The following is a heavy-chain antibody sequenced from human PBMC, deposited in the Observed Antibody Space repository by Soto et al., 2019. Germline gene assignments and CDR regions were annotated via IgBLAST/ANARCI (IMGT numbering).Heavy chain of an antibody. J-gene: IGHJ4*02. CDR3: AKLRGSGSYSNFDY. D-gene: IGHD1-26*01. V-gene: IGHV3-23*01. CDR2: ISNSGGNT. CDR1: GFSFSSYA. Sequence: GVSLRLSCAASGFSFSSYAMSWVRQAPGKGLEWVSTISNSGGNTDYADSVKGRFTISRDNSKNTLYLQMNSLRAEDTAVYYCAKLRGSGSYSNFDYWGQGTLVIVSS.